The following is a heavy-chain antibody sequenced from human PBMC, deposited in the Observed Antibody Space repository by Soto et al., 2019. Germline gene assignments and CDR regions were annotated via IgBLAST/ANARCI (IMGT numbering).Heavy chain of an antibody. J-gene: IGHJ1*01. CDR2: IKSKTDGGTT. CDR3: TTDSYITMTVVLFAY. V-gene: IGHV3-15*07. D-gene: IGHD3-22*01. Sequence: GGSLRLSCAASGFAFSNAWINWVRQAPGKGLEWVGRIKSKTDGGTTDFAAPVRGRFAISRDDSKNMVYMQMNSLKTEDTAVYYCTTDSYITMTVVLFAYWGHGTLVPGSS. CDR1: GFAFSNAW.